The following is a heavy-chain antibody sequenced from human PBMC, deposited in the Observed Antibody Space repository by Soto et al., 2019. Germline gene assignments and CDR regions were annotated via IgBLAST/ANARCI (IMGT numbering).Heavy chain of an antibody. Sequence: QVQLVQSGAEVKKPGSSVKVSCKASGGTFSSYAISWVRQAPGQGLEWMGGIIPIFDTANYAQKFQGRVTISADESTSTAYMELSSLISEDTAVYYCARHDCIISSCYYYYYYGMDVWGQGTTVTVSS. CDR2: IIPIFDTA. CDR1: GGTFSSYA. D-gene: IGHD2-2*01. V-gene: IGHV1-69*12. CDR3: ARHDCIISSCYYYYYYGMDV. J-gene: IGHJ6*02.